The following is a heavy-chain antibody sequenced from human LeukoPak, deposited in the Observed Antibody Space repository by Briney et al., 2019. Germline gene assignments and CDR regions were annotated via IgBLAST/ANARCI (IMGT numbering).Heavy chain of an antibody. D-gene: IGHD5-24*01. V-gene: IGHV4-30-4*01. J-gene: IGHJ4*02. CDR2: LYYSGST. CDR3: ARDRGDGYNIFDY. Sequence: SQTLSLTCTVSGGSITSGDYFWTWIRQPPGKGLEWIGYLYYSGSTYYNPSLKSRVTISVDTSKNQFSLKLSSVTAADTAVYYCARDRGDGYNIFDYWGQGTLVTVSS. CDR1: GGSITSGDYF.